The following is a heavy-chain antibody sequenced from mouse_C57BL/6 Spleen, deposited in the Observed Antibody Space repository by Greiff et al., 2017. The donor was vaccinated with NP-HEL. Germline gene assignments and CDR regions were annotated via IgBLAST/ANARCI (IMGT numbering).Heavy chain of an antibody. CDR1: GYTFTSYW. V-gene: IGHV1-59*01. Sequence: VQLQQPGAELVRPGTSVKLSCKASGYTFTSYWMHWVKQRPGQGLEWIGVIDPSDSYTNYNQKFKGKATLTVDTSSSTAYMQLSSLTSEDSAVYYCAYYGSSYGFAYWGQGTLVTVSA. D-gene: IGHD1-1*01. CDR2: IDPSDSYT. J-gene: IGHJ3*01. CDR3: AYYGSSYGFAY.